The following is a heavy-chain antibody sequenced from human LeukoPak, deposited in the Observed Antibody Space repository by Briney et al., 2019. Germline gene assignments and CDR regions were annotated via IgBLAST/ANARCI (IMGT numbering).Heavy chain of an antibody. D-gene: IGHD5-18*01. CDR2: VSSGHHA. Sequence: GGRLRLSCTASGFTLGGHDMHWVRQTTGGGLEWVAAVSSGHHAFYAGSVQGRFAVSRVDGKNSLYLQMNSLRGGDTAVYYCVREARGYHYTYFDYWGQGSLVTVSS. J-gene: IGHJ4*02. CDR1: GFTLGGHD. CDR3: VREARGYHYTYFDY. V-gene: IGHV3-13*01.